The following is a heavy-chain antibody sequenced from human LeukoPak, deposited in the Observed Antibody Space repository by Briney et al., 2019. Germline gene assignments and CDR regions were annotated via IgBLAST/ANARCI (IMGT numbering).Heavy chain of an antibody. CDR1: GYTFTGYY. D-gene: IGHD1-26*01. CDR3: AIRYSGSYNDY. V-gene: IGHV1-2*02. CDR2: INPNSGGT. Sequence: ASVKVSCKASGYTFTGYYMHWVRQAPGQGLEWMGWINPNSGGTNYAQKFQGRVTMTRDKSISTAYLQWSSLKASDTAMYYCAIRYSGSYNDYWGQGTLVTVSS. J-gene: IGHJ4*02.